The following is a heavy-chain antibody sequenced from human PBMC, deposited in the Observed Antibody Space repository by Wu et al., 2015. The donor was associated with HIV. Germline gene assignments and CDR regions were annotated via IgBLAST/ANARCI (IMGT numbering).Heavy chain of an antibody. Sequence: QVQLVQSGAEVKKPGASVKVSCKASGYTFTSYDINWVRQATGQGLEWMGWMNPNSGNTGYAQKFQGRVTMTRNTSISTAYMELSSLRSEDTAVYYCARTPLGSRGRPNHAFDIWGQGTMVTVSS. V-gene: IGHV1-8*01. D-gene: IGHD1-14*01. CDR3: ARTPLGSRGRPNHAFDI. CDR2: MNPNSGNT. CDR1: GYTFTSYD. J-gene: IGHJ3*02.